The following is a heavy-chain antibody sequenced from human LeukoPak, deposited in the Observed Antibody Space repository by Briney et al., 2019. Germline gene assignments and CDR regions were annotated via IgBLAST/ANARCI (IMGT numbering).Heavy chain of an antibody. Sequence: GGSLRLSCAASGFTFDDYTMHWVRQAPGKGLEWVSLISWDGGSTYYADSVKGRLTISRDNSKNSLYLQMNSLRTEDTALYYCAKDSLGGAYDFWSGSFDYWGQGTLVTVSS. CDR2: ISWDGGST. V-gene: IGHV3-43*01. J-gene: IGHJ4*02. CDR1: GFTFDDYT. D-gene: IGHD3-3*01. CDR3: AKDSLGGAYDFWSGSFDY.